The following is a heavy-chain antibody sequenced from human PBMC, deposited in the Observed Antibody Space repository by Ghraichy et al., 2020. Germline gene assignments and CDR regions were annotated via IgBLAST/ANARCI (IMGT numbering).Heavy chain of an antibody. CDR2: ISYDGSNK. D-gene: IGHD6-13*01. CDR3: AGDLSSSWFYYYYGMDV. CDR1: GFTFSSYA. Sequence: GGSLRLSCAASGFTFSSYAMHWVRQDTGKGLEWVAVISYDGSNKYYVDSVKGRFTISRDNCKNTLYLQMNSLRAEDTAVYYCAGDLSSSWFYYYYGMDVWGKGTTVTVSS. J-gene: IGHJ6*04. V-gene: IGHV3-30*04.